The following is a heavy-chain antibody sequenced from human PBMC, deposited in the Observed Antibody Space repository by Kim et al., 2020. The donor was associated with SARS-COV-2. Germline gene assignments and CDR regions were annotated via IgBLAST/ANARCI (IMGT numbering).Heavy chain of an antibody. J-gene: IGHJ6*01. CDR1: GGSFSAYY. D-gene: IGHD4-17*01. Sequence: SETLSLTCAVYGGSFSAYYWTWIRQPPGKGLEWIGEINHSGSTNYNPSLKSRVTISVDMSKNQFSLRLSSVTAADTAVYFCARSVVGITTVTIIMWSHY. V-gene: IGHV4-34*01. CDR2: INHSGST. CDR3: ARSVVGITTVTIIMWSHY.